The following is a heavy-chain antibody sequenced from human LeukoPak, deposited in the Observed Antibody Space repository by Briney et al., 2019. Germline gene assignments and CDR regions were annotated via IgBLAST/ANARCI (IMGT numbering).Heavy chain of an antibody. D-gene: IGHD3-9*01. V-gene: IGHV4-30-2*01. Sequence: PSETLSLTCTVSGDSVSGYYWNWIRQPPGKGLEWIGYIYHSGSTYYNPSLKSRVTISVDRSKNQFSLKLSSVTAADTAVYYCARGSLYDILTGPLVLWGQGTLVTVSS. CDR1: GDSVSGYY. CDR2: IYHSGST. J-gene: IGHJ4*02. CDR3: ARGSLYDILTGPLVL.